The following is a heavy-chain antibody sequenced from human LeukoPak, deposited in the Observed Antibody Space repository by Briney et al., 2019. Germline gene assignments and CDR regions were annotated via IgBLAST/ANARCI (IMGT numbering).Heavy chain of an antibody. Sequence: PGRSLRLSCAASGFTFSSYSMNWVRQAPGKGLEWVSSISSSSSYIYYADSVKGRFTISRDNAKNSLYLQMNSLRAEDTAVYYCARDRFYCSGGSCQEVDYWGQGTLVTVSS. D-gene: IGHD2-15*01. J-gene: IGHJ4*02. V-gene: IGHV3-21*01. CDR1: GFTFSSYS. CDR2: ISSSSSYI. CDR3: ARDRFYCSGGSCQEVDY.